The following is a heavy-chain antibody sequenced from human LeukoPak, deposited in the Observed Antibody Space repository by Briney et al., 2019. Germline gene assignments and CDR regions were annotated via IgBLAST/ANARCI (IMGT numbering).Heavy chain of an antibody. CDR1: GFTFSRYG. J-gene: IGHJ6*04. Sequence: PGESLRLSCAASGFTFSRYGMHWVRQTPGKGLEWVAFIRSEGSDKYYADSVKGRLTISRDNAKNSLYLQMNSLRAEDTAVYYCAELGITMIGGVWGKGTTVTISS. V-gene: IGHV3-30*02. CDR3: AELGITMIGGV. CDR2: IRSEGSDK. D-gene: IGHD3-10*02.